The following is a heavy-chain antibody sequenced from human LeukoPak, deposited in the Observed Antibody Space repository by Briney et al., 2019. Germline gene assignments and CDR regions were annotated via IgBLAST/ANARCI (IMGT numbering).Heavy chain of an antibody. D-gene: IGHD3-22*01. V-gene: IGHV3-33*01. CDR2: IWYDGSNK. CDR3: ARDSDSSGSDY. CDR1: GFTFSSYG. J-gene: IGHJ4*02. Sequence: GGSLRLSCAASGFTFSSYGMHWVRQAPGKGLEWVAVIWYDGSNKYYADSVKGRFTISRDNSKNTLYLQMNSLRAEDTAVYYCARDSDSSGSDYWGQGTLVTVSS.